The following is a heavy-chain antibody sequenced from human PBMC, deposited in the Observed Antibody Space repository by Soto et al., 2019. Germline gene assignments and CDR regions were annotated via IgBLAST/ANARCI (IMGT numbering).Heavy chain of an antibody. CDR1: GFNFNAYV. D-gene: IGHD2-2*01. CDR2: ISFTGDSR. V-gene: IGHV3-23*01. Sequence: GGSLRLSCAASGFNFNAYVMNWVRQAPGKGLEWVSIISFTGDSRYYADSVKDRFTISRDNSQNTLYLQMNSLRAEDTAVYYCAKKSCSSPGCPYGMDVWGQGTTVTGSS. CDR3: AKKSCSSPGCPYGMDV. J-gene: IGHJ6*02.